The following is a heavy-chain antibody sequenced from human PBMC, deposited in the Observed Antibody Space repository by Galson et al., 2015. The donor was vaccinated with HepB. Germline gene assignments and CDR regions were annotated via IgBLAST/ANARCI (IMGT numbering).Heavy chain of an antibody. CDR3: ATGSIAVAGTGIRGYYYYYGMDV. Sequence: SVKVSCKVSGYTLTELSMHWVRQAPGKGLEWMGGFDPEDGETIYAQKFQGRVTMTEDTSTDTAYMELSSLRSEDTAVYYCATGSIAVAGTGIRGYYYYYGMDVWGQGTTVTVS. J-gene: IGHJ6*02. CDR2: FDPEDGET. V-gene: IGHV1-24*01. D-gene: IGHD6-19*01. CDR1: GYTLTELS.